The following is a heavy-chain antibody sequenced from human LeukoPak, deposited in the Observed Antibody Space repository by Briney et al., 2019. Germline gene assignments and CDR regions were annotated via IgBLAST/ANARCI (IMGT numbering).Heavy chain of an antibody. V-gene: IGHV4-4*07. D-gene: IGHD3-9*01. CDR1: GGSISSYY. Sequence: SETLSLTCTVSGGSISSYYWSWIRQPAGKGLEWIGRIYTSGSTNYNPSLKSRVTMSVDTSKNQFSLKLSSVTAADTAVYYCARDLRYFDSSHWIDAFDIWGQGTMVTVSS. J-gene: IGHJ3*02. CDR2: IYTSGST. CDR3: ARDLRYFDSSHWIDAFDI.